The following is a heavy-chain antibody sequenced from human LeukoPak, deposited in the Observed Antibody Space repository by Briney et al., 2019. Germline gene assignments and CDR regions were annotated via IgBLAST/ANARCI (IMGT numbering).Heavy chain of an antibody. CDR2: ISGSGGST. CDR1: GFTFSSYA. V-gene: IGHV3-23*01. D-gene: IGHD2-2*01. Sequence: GGSLRLSCAASGFTFSSYAMSWVRQAPGKGLEWVSAISGSGGSTYYADSVKGRFTISRDNSKNTLYLQMNSLRAEDTAVYYCTTGCSSTSCYDNWGQGTLVTVSS. CDR3: TTGCSSTSCYDN. J-gene: IGHJ4*02.